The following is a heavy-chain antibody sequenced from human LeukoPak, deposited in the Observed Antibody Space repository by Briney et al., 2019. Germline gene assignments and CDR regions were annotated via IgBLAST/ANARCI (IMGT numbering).Heavy chain of an antibody. CDR2: IYYSGST. CDR1: GGSISSYY. V-gene: IGHV4-59*01. Sequence: SETLSLTCTVSGGSISSYYWSWIRQPPGKGLEWIGYIYYSGSTNYNPSLKSRVTISVDTSKNQFSLKLSSVTAADTAVYYCARLPMAVAPHVDYWGQGTLVTVSS. D-gene: IGHD4-23*01. CDR3: ARLPMAVAPHVDY. J-gene: IGHJ4*02.